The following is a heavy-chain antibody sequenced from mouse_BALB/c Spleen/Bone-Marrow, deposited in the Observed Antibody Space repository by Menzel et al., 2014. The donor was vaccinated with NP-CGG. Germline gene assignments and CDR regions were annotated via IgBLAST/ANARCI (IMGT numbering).Heavy chain of an antibody. CDR1: GLGFXSSD. V-gene: IGHV5-12-1*01. J-gene: IGHJ2*01. Sequence: DVMLVESGGGLVKPGGSLKLSCAASGLGFXSSDMSWVRQTPEKRLEWVAYISSGGGSTYYPDTVKGRFTISRDNAKNTLYLQMSSLKSEDTAMYYCATHYYGRFDYWGQGTTLTVSS. CDR3: ATHYYGRFDY. CDR2: ISSGGGST. D-gene: IGHD1-2*01.